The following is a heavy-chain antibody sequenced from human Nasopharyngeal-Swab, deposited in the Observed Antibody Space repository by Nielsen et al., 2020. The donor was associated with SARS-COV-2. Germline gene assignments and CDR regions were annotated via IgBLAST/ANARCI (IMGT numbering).Heavy chain of an antibody. CDR1: RYSFTNYW. CDR2: IYPGDSDT. V-gene: IGHV5-51*01. J-gene: IGHJ3*02. Sequence: GESLKISYKGSRYSFTNYWIGWVRQMPGKGLEWMGIIYPGDSDTRYSPSFQGHVIISADKSISTVYLQWSSLKASDTAMYYCASARGRGYCGGDCYSGYDGFDIWGQGTMVTVSS. D-gene: IGHD2-21*02. CDR3: ASARGRGYCGGDCYSGYDGFDI.